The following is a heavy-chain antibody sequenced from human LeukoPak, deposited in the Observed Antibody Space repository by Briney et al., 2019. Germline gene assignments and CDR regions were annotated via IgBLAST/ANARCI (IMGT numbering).Heavy chain of an antibody. V-gene: IGHV4-59*08. Sequence: PSETLSLTCTVSGGSISSYYWSWIRQPPGMGLEWIGYIYYSGSTNYNPSLKSRVTISVDTSKNQFSLKLSSVTAADTAVYYCARQGGYYDSSGYYTVIDIWGQGTMVTVSS. CDR2: IYYSGST. D-gene: IGHD3-22*01. CDR1: GGSISSYY. J-gene: IGHJ3*02. CDR3: ARQGGYYDSSGYYTVIDI.